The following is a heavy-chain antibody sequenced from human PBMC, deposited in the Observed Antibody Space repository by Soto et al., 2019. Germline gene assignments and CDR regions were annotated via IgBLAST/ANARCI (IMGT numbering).Heavy chain of an antibody. V-gene: IGHV1-18*01. CDR1: GYTFITYS. CDR2: INAFNGNT. CDR3: ARDWESSGWGGGRGMDV. J-gene: IGHJ6*02. D-gene: IGHD6-19*01. Sequence: QVQLVQSGAEVKKPGASLKVSCKASGYTFITYSITWMRQAPGQGLEWMGWINAFNGNTNYAQKFQGRVTMTTDTSPSTVYRGRRSLRSDDTAVYYWARDWESSGWGGGRGMDVWGQGTTVIVSS.